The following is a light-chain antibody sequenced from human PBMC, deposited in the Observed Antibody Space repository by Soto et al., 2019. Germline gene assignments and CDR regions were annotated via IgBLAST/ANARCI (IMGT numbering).Light chain of an antibody. V-gene: IGKV1-39*01. CDR1: QSISSY. Sequence: PSSLSASVGDRVTITCRASQSISSYLNWYQQKPGKAPKLLIYAASSLQSGVPSRFSGSGSGTDFTLTIRSLQPEDFATYYCKQSYSTPITVGQGTRLEI. CDR2: AAS. CDR3: KQSYSTPIT. J-gene: IGKJ5*01.